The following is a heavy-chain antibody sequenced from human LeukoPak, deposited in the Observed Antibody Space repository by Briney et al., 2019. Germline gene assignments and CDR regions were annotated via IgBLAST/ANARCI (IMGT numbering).Heavy chain of an antibody. D-gene: IGHD3-10*01. CDR2: ISSSGSTI. Sequence: GGSLRLSCAASGFTFSSYGMHWVRQAPGKGLEWVSYISSSGSTIYYADSVKGRFTISRDNAKNSLYLQMNSLRAEDTAVYYCARSWFGGGLDYWGQGTLVTVSS. J-gene: IGHJ4*02. CDR1: GFTFSSYG. CDR3: ARSWFGGGLDY. V-gene: IGHV3-48*04.